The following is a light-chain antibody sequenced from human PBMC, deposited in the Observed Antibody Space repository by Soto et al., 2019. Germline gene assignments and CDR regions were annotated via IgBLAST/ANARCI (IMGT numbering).Light chain of an antibody. V-gene: IGKV1-39*01. CDR3: QQYNNLPLT. CDR1: QSISSY. CDR2: AAS. Sequence: DIQMTQSPSSLSASVGDRVTITCRASQSISSYLNWYQQKPGKAPKLLIYAASSLQIGVPSRFSGSRSGTDFTLTISSLQPEDFAVYYCQQYNNLPLTFCGGTKVDIK. J-gene: IGKJ4*01.